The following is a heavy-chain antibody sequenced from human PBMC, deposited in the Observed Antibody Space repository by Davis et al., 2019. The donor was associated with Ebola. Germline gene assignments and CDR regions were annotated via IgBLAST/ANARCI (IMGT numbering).Heavy chain of an antibody. V-gene: IGHV4-34*01. J-gene: IGHJ6*02. CDR1: GGSFSGYY. CDR3: ARSKPAAVLYYYYGMDV. D-gene: IGHD2-2*02. CDR2: INHSGST. Sequence: SETLSLTCAVYGGSFSGYYWSWIRQPPGKGLEWIGEINHSGSTNYNPSLKSRVTISVDTSKNQFSLKLSSVTAADTAVYYCARSKPAAVLYYYYGMDVWGQGTTVTVSS.